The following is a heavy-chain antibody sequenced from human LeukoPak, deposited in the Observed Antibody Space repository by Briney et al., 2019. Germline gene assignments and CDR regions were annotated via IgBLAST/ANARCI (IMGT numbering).Heavy chain of an antibody. CDR2: IIPIFGTA. Sequence: GASVKVSCKASGGTFSSYAISWVRQAPGQGLEWMGRIIPIFGTANYAQRFQGRVTITTDESTSTAYMELSSLRSEDTAVYYCAMEEEQWLVTDYWGQGTLVTVSS. V-gene: IGHV1-69*05. D-gene: IGHD6-19*01. J-gene: IGHJ4*02. CDR3: AMEEEQWLVTDY. CDR1: GGTFSSYA.